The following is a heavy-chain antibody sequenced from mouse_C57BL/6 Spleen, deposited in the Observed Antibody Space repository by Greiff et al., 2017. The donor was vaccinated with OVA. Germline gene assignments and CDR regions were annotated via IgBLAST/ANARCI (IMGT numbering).Heavy chain of an antibody. J-gene: IGHJ4*01. Sequence: VQLKESVAELVRPGASVKLSCTASGFNIKNTYMHWVKQRPEQGLEWIGRIDPANGNTKYAPKFQGKATITADTSSNTAYLQLSSLTSEDTAIYYCAYYSNYAYYAMDYWGQGTSVTVSS. D-gene: IGHD2-5*01. CDR3: AYYSNYAYYAMDY. V-gene: IGHV14-3*01. CDR2: IDPANGNT. CDR1: GFNIKNTY.